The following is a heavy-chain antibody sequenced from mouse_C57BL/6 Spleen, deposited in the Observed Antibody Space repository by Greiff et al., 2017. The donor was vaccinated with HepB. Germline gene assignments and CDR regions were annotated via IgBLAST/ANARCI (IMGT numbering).Heavy chain of an antibody. CDR3: ARGGGYYYGSSSNY. V-gene: IGHV1-42*01. J-gene: IGHJ2*01. CDR1: GYSFTGYY. D-gene: IGHD1-1*01. CDR2: INPSTGGT. Sequence: LVESGPELVKPGASVKISCKASGYSFTGYYMNWVKQSPEKSLEWIGEINPSTGGTTYNQKFKAKATLTVDKSSSTAYMQLKSLTSEDSAVYYCARGGGYYYGSSSNYWGQGTTLTVSS.